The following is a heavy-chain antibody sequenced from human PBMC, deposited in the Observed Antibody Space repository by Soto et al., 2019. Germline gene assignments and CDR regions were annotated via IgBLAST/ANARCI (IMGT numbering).Heavy chain of an antibody. CDR3: ARLYGDYVEY. D-gene: IGHD4-17*01. CDR2: INHSGST. CDR1: GGSFSGYY. Sequence: SETLSLTCAVYGGSFSGYYWSWIRQPPGKGLEWIGEINHSGSTNYNPSLKSRVTISVDTSKNQFSLKLSSVTAADTAVYYCARLYGDYVEYWGQGTLVTGSS. V-gene: IGHV4-34*01. J-gene: IGHJ4*02.